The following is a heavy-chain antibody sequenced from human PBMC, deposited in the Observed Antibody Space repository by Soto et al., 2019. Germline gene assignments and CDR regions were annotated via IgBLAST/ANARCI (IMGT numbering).Heavy chain of an antibody. CDR1: GFTFSSYA. J-gene: IGHJ6*04. CDR3: ARDDVLCDGGRCYRVLLDV. V-gene: IGHV3-30-3*01. D-gene: IGHD2-15*01. CDR2: ISYDGSNK. Sequence: PGGSLRLSCAASGFTFSSYAMHWVRQAPGKGLEWVAVISYDGSNKYYADSVKGRFTISRDTSKNTLHLQMNSLRAEDTAVYYCARDDVLCDGGRCYRVLLDVWGKGTTVIVSS.